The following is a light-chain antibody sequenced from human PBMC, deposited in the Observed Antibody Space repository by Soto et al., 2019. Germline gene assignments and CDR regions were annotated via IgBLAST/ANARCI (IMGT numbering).Light chain of an antibody. Sequence: DIQMTQSPSTLSASVGDRVTITCRASQSISSRLAWYQQKAGKAPKLLIYKTSSLESGVPSRFSGSGSGTEFTLTISSLQPDDIATYYCQEYNSYSPFGGGTKVDIK. V-gene: IGKV1-5*03. CDR2: KTS. CDR3: QEYNSYSP. CDR1: QSISSR. J-gene: IGKJ4*02.